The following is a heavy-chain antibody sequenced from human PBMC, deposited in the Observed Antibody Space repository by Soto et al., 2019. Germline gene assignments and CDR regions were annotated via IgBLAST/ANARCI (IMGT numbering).Heavy chain of an antibody. Sequence: GASVKVSCKASGGTFSSYAISWVRQAPGQGLEWMGGIIPIFGTANYAQKFQGRVTITADKSTSTAYMELSSLRSEDTAVYYCARSSHSREWLRDYWGQGTLVTVSS. CDR1: GGTFSSYA. D-gene: IGHD3-3*01. V-gene: IGHV1-69*06. CDR3: ARSSHSREWLRDY. CDR2: IIPIFGTA. J-gene: IGHJ4*02.